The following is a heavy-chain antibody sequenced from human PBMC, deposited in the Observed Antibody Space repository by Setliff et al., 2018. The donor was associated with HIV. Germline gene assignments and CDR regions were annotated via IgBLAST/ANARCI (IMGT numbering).Heavy chain of an antibody. V-gene: IGHV3-74*01. Sequence: GESLKISCKVSVFSFSDYWMHWVRRVPGKGLVWVSRIQNDGSATWYADSGKGRFTISRDNARNTLYLQMNSLRADDTGVYYCAREGSDHGTYYFDYWGQGKLVTVSS. CDR2: IQNDGSAT. J-gene: IGHJ4*02. CDR1: VFSFSDYW. CDR3: AREGSDHGTYYFDY. D-gene: IGHD1-26*01.